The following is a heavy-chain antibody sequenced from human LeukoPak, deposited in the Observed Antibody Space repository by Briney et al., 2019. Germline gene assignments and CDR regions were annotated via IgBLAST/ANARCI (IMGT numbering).Heavy chain of an antibody. Sequence: ASVKVSCKASGYTFTNYTIHWVRQAPGQSLEWMGWINAGHDNTKYSQKFQGRVTMTRNTSISTAYMELSSLRSEDTAVYYCARGLAAFGELWYWVYWGQGTLVTVSS. J-gene: IGHJ4*02. CDR2: INAGHDNT. CDR1: GYTFTNYT. V-gene: IGHV1-3*01. D-gene: IGHD3-10*01. CDR3: ARGLAAFGELWYWVY.